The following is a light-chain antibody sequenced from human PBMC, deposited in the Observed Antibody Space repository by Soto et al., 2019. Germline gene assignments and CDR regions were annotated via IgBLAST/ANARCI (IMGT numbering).Light chain of an antibody. CDR2: AAS. CDR3: QKYNSAPRA. Sequence: DIQMTQSPSSLSASVGDRVTITCWASQGFSNYLAWSQQNPGKVPKLLIYAASPLQSGAPPRFSGSGSGTDFTLTISSLQPEDGATYYCQKYNSAPRAFGQGTKVEIK. V-gene: IGKV1-27*01. CDR1: QGFSNY. J-gene: IGKJ1*01.